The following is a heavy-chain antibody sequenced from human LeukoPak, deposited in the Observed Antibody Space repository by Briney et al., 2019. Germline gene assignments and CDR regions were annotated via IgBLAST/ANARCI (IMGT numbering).Heavy chain of an antibody. J-gene: IGHJ4*02. D-gene: IGHD3-22*01. CDR2: IKQDGSEK. CDR1: GFTLSTYW. V-gene: IGHV3-7*04. CDR3: ARDLRTYYPRHFDS. Sequence: GGSLRLSCGASGFTLSTYWMAWVRQAPGKGLEWVANIKQDGSEKYYVDSVKGRFTISRDNAKNSLYLQLNSLRAEDTAVYFCARDLRTYYPRHFDSWGQGTLVTVSS.